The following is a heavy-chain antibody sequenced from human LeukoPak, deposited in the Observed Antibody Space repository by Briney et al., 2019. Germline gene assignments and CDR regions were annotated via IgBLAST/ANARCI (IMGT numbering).Heavy chain of an antibody. J-gene: IGHJ4*02. V-gene: IGHV3-21*01. CDR3: ARDLAFEGVYYYDSSGPSDY. CDR1: GFTFSSYS. Sequence: PGGSLRLSCAASGFTFSSYSMNWVRQAPGKGLEWVSSISSSSSYIYYADSVKSRFTISRDNAKNSLYPQMNSLRAEDTAVYYCARDLAFEGVYYYDSSGPSDYWGQGTLVTVSS. CDR2: ISSSSSYI. D-gene: IGHD3-22*01.